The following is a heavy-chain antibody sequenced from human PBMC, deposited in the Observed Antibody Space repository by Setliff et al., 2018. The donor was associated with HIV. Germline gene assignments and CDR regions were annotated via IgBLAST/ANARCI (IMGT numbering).Heavy chain of an antibody. CDR2: IYYSGST. CDR3: ARGSAPEDIVVVPPGRAFDI. J-gene: IGHJ3*02. Sequence: PSETLSLTCTVSGGSIRTYYWSWIRQPPGKGLEWIGYIYYSGSTNYNPSLKGRVTISVDTSKNQFSLKLSSVTAADTAVYYCARGSAPEDIVVVPPGRAFDIWGQGTMVTVSS. CDR1: GGSIRTYY. V-gene: IGHV4-59*01. D-gene: IGHD2-2*01.